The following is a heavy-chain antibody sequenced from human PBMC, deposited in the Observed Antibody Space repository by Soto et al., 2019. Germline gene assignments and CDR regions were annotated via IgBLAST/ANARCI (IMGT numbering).Heavy chain of an antibody. CDR1: GFIFSDYA. V-gene: IGHV3-23*01. J-gene: IGHJ4*02. Sequence: EVQMLESGGGLVRPGGSLRLSCAASGFIFSDYAMNWVRQAPGKGMEWVSTATNNGATFSANSVQGRFTVSRDNSKNTLYLQMYSLRADDTAVYYCATSAGPKRTLDYWGQGTLVTVSS. CDR3: ATSAGPKRTLDY. CDR2: ATNNGAT.